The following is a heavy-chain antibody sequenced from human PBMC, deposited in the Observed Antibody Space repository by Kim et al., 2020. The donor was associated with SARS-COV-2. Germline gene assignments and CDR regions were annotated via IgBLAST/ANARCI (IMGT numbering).Heavy chain of an antibody. Sequence: GGSLRLSCAASGFTFSSYSMNWVRQAPGKGLEWVSSISSSSSYIYYADSVKGRFTISRDNAKNSLYLQMNSLRAEDTAVYYCARGDSGSYYFDYWGQGTLVTVSS. V-gene: IGHV3-21*01. CDR3: ARGDSGSYYFDY. D-gene: IGHD1-26*01. CDR1: GFTFSSYS. J-gene: IGHJ4*02. CDR2: ISSSSSYI.